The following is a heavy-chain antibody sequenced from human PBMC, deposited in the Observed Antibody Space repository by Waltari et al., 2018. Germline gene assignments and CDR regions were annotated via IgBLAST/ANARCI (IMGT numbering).Heavy chain of an antibody. CDR3: AGGLGFLIDY. Sequence: EVQLVESGGGLVQPGGSLRLACAASGFTFSGHWSNWARQAPGKGLEWVANIKQDGNEKNYVDSVKGRFTISRDNAKNSLYLQMNSLRAEDTAVYYCAGGLGFLIDYWGQGTLVTVSS. CDR2: IKQDGNEK. CDR1: GFTFSGHW. D-gene: IGHD2-2*03. V-gene: IGHV3-7*01. J-gene: IGHJ4*02.